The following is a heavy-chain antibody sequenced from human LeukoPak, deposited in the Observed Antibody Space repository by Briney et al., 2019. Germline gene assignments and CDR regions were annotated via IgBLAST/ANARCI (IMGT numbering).Heavy chain of an antibody. CDR2: ISTSGNTI. D-gene: IGHD2-15*01. Sequence: GGSLRLSCAASGFTFSDHHMSWIRQAPGKGLEWVSYISTSGNTINYADSVKGRFTISRDNAKNSLFLQMNSLRAEDTAVYYCARDYCSGPKCYFIDYWGQGALVTVSS. J-gene: IGHJ4*02. V-gene: IGHV3-11*04. CDR1: GFTFSDHH. CDR3: ARDYCSGPKCYFIDY.